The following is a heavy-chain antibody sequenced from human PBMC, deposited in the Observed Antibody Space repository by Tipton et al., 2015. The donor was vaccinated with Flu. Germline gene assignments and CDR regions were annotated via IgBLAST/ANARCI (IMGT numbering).Heavy chain of an antibody. V-gene: IGHV3-33*01. Sequence: SGFTFSSYGMHWVRQAPGKGLEWVAVIWYDGSNKYYADSVKGRFTISRDNSKNTLYLQMNSLRAEDTAVYYCARGGSSSSFYYGMDVWGQGTTVTVSS. J-gene: IGHJ6*02. CDR2: IWYDGSNK. CDR3: ARGGSSSSFYYGMDV. CDR1: GFTFSSYG. D-gene: IGHD6-6*01.